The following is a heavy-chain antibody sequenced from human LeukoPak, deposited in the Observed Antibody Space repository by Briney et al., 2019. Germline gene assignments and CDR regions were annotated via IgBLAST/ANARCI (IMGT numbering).Heavy chain of an antibody. D-gene: IGHD3-22*01. J-gene: IGHJ4*02. CDR2: INHSGST. CDR1: GGSISSYY. V-gene: IGHV4-34*01. CDR3: ARGRGDYYDSSGYRYYFDY. Sequence: SETLSLTCTVSGGSISSYYWSWIRQPPGKGLEWIGEINHSGSTNYNPSLKSRVTISVDTSKNQFSLKLSSVTAADTAVYYCARGRGDYYDSSGYRYYFDYWGQGTLVTASS.